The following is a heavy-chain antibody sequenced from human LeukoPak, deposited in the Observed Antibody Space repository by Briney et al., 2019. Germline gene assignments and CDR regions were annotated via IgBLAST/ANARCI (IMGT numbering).Heavy chain of an antibody. CDR2: ISGSGGST. CDR3: AKRGAYSPPY. CDR1: GFTFSRYG. J-gene: IGHJ4*02. V-gene: IGHV3-23*01. D-gene: IGHD5-18*01. Sequence: GGSLRLSCAASGFTFSRYGMSWVRQAPGKGLEWVSAISGSGGSTYYADSVKGRFTISRDNSKNTLFLQMNRLRAEDTAVYYCAKRGAYSPPYWGQGTLVTVSS.